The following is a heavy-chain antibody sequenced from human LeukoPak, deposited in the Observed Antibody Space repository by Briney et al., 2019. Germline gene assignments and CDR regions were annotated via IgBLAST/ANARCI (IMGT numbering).Heavy chain of an antibody. J-gene: IGHJ4*02. CDR3: ARDRAVYCSGGSCPIGY. CDR2: ISYDGSNK. Sequence: GGSLRLSCAASGFTFSSYAMHWVRQAPGKGLEWVAVISYDGSNKYYADSVKGRFTISRDNSKNTLYLQMNSLRAEDTAVYYCARDRAVYCSGGSCPIGYWGQGTLVTVSS. CDR1: GFTFSSYA. V-gene: IGHV3-30*04. D-gene: IGHD2-15*01.